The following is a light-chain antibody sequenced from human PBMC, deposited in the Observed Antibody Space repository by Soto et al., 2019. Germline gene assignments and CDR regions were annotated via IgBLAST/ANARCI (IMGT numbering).Light chain of an antibody. CDR2: EGS. CDR1: SSDVGSYNL. V-gene: IGLV2-23*03. Sequence: QSALTQPASVSGSPGQSITISCTGTSSDVGSYNLVSWYQQHPGKAPKVMIFEGSGRPSGVSNRFSGSKSGNTASLTISGLQTEDEADYYCCSYAGSGTFVFGGGTKLTVL. CDR3: CSYAGSGTFV. J-gene: IGLJ2*01.